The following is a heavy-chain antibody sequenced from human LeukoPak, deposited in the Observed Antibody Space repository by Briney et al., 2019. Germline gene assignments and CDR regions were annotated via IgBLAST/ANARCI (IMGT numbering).Heavy chain of an antibody. Sequence: PSGTLSLTCAVYGGSFSGYYWSWIRQPPGKGLEWIGEINHSGSTNYNPSLKSRVTISVDTSKNQFSLKLSSVTAADTAVYYCARKIRKWIQLWFHFDYWGQGTLVTVSS. D-gene: IGHD5-18*01. J-gene: IGHJ4*02. CDR2: INHSGST. V-gene: IGHV4-34*01. CDR3: ARKIRKWIQLWFHFDY. CDR1: GGSFSGYY.